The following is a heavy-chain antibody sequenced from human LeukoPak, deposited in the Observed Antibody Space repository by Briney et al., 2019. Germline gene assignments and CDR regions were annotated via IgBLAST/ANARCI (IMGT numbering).Heavy chain of an antibody. CDR2: IYNIGST. CDR3: ARGYCSSTSCHYYYYYMDV. V-gene: IGHV4-59*01. J-gene: IGHJ6*03. CDR1: GASISLSY. D-gene: IGHD2-2*01. Sequence: SETLSLTCTVSGASISLSYWSWIRQPPGKGLEWIGYIYNIGSTNYNPSLKSRVTISVDTSKNQFSLRLTSVTAADTAVYYCARGYCSSTSCHYYYYYMDVWGKGTTVTVSS.